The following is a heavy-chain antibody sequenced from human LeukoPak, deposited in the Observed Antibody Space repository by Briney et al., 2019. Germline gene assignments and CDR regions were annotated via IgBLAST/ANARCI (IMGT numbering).Heavy chain of an antibody. J-gene: IGHJ4*02. D-gene: IGHD3-9*01. CDR2: ISYDGSNK. V-gene: IGHV3-30-3*01. CDR3: AREDSYYDILTGPDY. CDR1: GFTLGVYW. Sequence: GGSLRLSCVASGFTLGVYWMTWVRQGPGKGLEWVAVISYDGSNKYYADSVKGRFTISRDNSKNTLYLQMNSLRAEDTAVYYCAREDSYYDILTGPDYWGQGTLVTVSS.